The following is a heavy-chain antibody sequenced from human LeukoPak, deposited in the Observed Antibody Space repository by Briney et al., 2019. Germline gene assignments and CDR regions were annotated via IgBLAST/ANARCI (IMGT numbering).Heavy chain of an antibody. J-gene: IGHJ4*02. V-gene: IGHV3-66*02. CDR2: IYSGGST. Sequence: GGSLRLSXAAPGFTVSSNYMSWVRQAPGKGLEWVSVIYSGGSTYYADSVKGRFTISRDNSKNTLYLQMNSLRAEDTAVYYCARDLGQLFDYWGQGTLVTVSS. CDR3: ARDLGQLFDY. CDR1: GFTVSSNY. D-gene: IGHD2-21*01.